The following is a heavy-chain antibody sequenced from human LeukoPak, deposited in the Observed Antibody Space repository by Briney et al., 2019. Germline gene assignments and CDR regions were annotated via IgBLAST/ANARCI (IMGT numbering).Heavy chain of an antibody. Sequence: PGGSLRLSCAASGITFSSYEMNWVRQAPGKGLEWVSYISSSSRSIYYADSVKGRFTISRDNANNSLSLQMNSLRDEDTAVYYCVLGSPFDYWGQGTLVTVSS. CDR2: ISSSSRSI. CDR1: GITFSSYE. J-gene: IGHJ4*02. CDR3: VLGSPFDY. V-gene: IGHV3-48*03. D-gene: IGHD3-10*01.